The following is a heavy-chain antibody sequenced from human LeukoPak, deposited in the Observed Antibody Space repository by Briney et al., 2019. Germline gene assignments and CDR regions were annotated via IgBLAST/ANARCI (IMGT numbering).Heavy chain of an antibody. J-gene: IGHJ3*02. V-gene: IGHV4-31*03. D-gene: IGHD3-3*01. CDR2: IYYSGST. Sequence: SETLSLTCTVSGGSISSGGYYWSWIRQHPGKGLEWIGYIYYSGSTYYNPSLKSRVTISVDTSKNQFSLKLSSVTAADTAVYYCASGTIFGVVIPFDIWGQGTMVTVSS. CDR3: ASGTIFGVVIPFDI. CDR1: GGSISSGGYY.